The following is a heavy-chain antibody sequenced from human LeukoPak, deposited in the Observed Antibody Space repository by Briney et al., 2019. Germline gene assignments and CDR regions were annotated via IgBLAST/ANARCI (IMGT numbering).Heavy chain of an antibody. Sequence: GGSLRLSCAASGFTFSSYWMSWVRQAPGKGLEWVANIKQDGSEKYNVDSVKGRFTISRDNAKNSLYLQMNSLRAEDTAVYYCARQPIYDFWSGYYFDYWGQGTLVTVSS. CDR3: ARQPIYDFWSGYYFDY. CDR2: IKQDGSEK. CDR1: GFTFSSYW. D-gene: IGHD3-3*01. J-gene: IGHJ4*02. V-gene: IGHV3-7*01.